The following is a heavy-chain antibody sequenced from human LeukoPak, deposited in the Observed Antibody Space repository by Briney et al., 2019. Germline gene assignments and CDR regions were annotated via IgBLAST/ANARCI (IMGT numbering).Heavy chain of an antibody. D-gene: IGHD2-8*01. CDR1: GGTFSSYA. V-gene: IGHV1-69*05. CDR2: IIPISGTA. J-gene: IGHJ4*02. CDR3: ASTCTNGVCPNFDY. Sequence: ASVKVSCKASGGTFSSYAISWVRQAPGQGLEWMGRIIPISGTANYAQKFQGRVTITTDESTSTAYMELSSLRSEDTAVYYCASTCTNGVCPNFDYWGQGTLVTVSS.